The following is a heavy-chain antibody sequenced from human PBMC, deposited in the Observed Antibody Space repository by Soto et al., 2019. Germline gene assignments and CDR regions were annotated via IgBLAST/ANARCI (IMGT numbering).Heavy chain of an antibody. CDR2: IYWDDDK. CDR3: AHIVVAGLGYDFDY. CDR1: GFSLSSTRVA. Sequence: QITLKESGPTLVKPTQTLTLTCTFSGFSLSSTRVAVGWIRQPPGKALEWLALIYWDDDKRYSSFLKSRLTITTDTSKNQVVLTMSNMDPVDTARYYCAHIVVAGLGYDFDYWGQGTLVTVSS. V-gene: IGHV2-5*02. J-gene: IGHJ4*02. D-gene: IGHD6-19*01.